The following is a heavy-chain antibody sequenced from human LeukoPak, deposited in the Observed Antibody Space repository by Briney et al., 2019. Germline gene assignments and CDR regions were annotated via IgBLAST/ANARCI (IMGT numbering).Heavy chain of an antibody. D-gene: IGHD3-3*01. CDR2: ISGSGGST. CDR1: GFTFSNYA. Sequence: GGPLRLSCAASGFTFSNYAMSWVRQAPGKGLEWVSAISGSGGSTYYADSVKGRFTISRDNSKNTLYLQMNSLRAEDTALYYCAKNVLRFLEWLLSPPYGMDVWGQGTTVTVSS. CDR3: AKNVLRFLEWLLSPPYGMDV. J-gene: IGHJ6*02. V-gene: IGHV3-23*01.